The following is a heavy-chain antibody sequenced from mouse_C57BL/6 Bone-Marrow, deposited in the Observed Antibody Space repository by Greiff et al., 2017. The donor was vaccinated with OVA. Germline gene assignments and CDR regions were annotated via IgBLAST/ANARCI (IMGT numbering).Heavy chain of an antibody. D-gene: IGHD2-12*01. CDR2: IDPENGDT. V-gene: IGHV14-4*01. Sequence: VQLQQSGAELVRPGASVKLSCTASGFNIKDDYMHWVKQRPEQGLEWIGWIDPENGDTAYASKFQGKATITADTSSNTAYLQLSSLTSEDTAVYYCTTCYEAYWGQGTLVTVSA. CDR3: TTCYEAY. J-gene: IGHJ3*01. CDR1: GFNIKDDY.